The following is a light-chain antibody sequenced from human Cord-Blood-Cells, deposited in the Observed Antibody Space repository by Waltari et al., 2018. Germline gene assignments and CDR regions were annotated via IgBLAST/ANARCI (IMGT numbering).Light chain of an antibody. CDR1: QSISSW. CDR2: DAS. V-gene: IGKV1-5*01. Sequence: DIQMIQSPSTLSTSVGDRIAFTCRASQSISSWLAWYQQKPGKAPKLLIYDASSLESGVPSRFSGSGSGTEFTLTISSLQPDDFATYYCQQYNSYSITFGQGTRLEIK. CDR3: QQYNSYSIT. J-gene: IGKJ5*01.